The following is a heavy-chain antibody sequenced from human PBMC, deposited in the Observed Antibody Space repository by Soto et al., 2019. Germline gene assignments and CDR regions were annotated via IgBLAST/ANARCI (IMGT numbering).Heavy chain of an antibody. CDR2: ISTYNGNT. V-gene: IGHV1-18*01. Sequence: QVQLVQSGAEVKKPGASVKVSCKASGYTFTRYGISWVRQAPGQGLEWMGWISTYNGNTDDAHNFKGRVTMTTDTSTSTAYMERRSLSSDDTAVYYCAREIRNYGQNWFDSCGQGTLVTVSS. D-gene: IGHD3-16*01. CDR1: GYTFTRYG. J-gene: IGHJ5*01. CDR3: AREIRNYGQNWFDS.